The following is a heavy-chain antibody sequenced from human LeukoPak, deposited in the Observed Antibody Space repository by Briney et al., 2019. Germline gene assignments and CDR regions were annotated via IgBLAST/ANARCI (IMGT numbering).Heavy chain of an antibody. CDR3: ASNWGYYDSSGYYDY. CDR2: IYYSGST. J-gene: IGHJ4*02. V-gene: IGHV4-39*07. Sequence: KPSETLSLTCTVSGGSISSSSYYWGWIRQPPGKGLEWIGSIYYSGSTYYNPSLKSRVTISVDTSKNQFSLKLSSVTAADTAVYYCASNWGYYDSSGYYDYWGQGTLVTVSS. D-gene: IGHD3-22*01. CDR1: GGSISSSSYY.